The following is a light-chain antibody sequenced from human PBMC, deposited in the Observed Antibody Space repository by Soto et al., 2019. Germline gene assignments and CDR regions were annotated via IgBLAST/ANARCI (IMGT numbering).Light chain of an antibody. CDR2: EGT. Sequence: QSALTQPASVSGSPGQSINVSCTGASSDVANDKFVSWYQQHPGKAPKLMIYEGTKRPSGVSDRFSASKSGDTASLTISGLQAEDEADYYCCSYAHSVTHNYVFGTGTKVTVL. CDR1: SSDVANDKF. J-gene: IGLJ1*01. CDR3: CSYAHSVTHNYV. V-gene: IGLV2-23*01.